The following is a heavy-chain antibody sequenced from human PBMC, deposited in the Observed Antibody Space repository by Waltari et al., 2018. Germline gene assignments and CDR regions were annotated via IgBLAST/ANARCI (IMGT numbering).Heavy chain of an antibody. D-gene: IGHD5-12*01. CDR1: SSYA. CDR3: TRVFTESPSGYDLGGYYYYYMDV. J-gene: IGHJ6*03. V-gene: IGHV3-30-3*01. CDR2: ISYDGSNK. Sequence: SSYAMHWVRQAPGKGLEWVAVISYDGSNKYYADSVKGRFTISRDNSKNTLYLQMNSLRAEDTAVYYCTRVFTESPSGYDLGGYYYYYMDVWGKGTTVTISS.